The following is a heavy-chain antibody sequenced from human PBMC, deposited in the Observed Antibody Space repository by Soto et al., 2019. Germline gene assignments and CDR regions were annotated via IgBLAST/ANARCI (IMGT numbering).Heavy chain of an antibody. Sequence: GGSLRLSCVASGFTFSSYVMHWVRQAPGKGLEWVALISYDGSNKYYADSVKGRFAISRDNSKNTLSLQMNSLGAADTAMYYCARQWVGSTPDAFGLWGLGTKVTVS. CDR2: ISYDGSNK. CDR3: ARQWVGSTPDAFGL. CDR1: GFTFSSYV. J-gene: IGHJ3*01. V-gene: IGHV3-30*09. D-gene: IGHD1-26*01.